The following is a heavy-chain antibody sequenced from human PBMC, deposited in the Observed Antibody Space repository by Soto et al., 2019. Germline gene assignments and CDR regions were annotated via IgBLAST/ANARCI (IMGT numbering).Heavy chain of an antibody. CDR3: AQVYCVRPTCSAIKTNFDP. Sequence: GASVKVSCKASGDTFKNYGIIWGLQAPGQGLEWMGWMNAYNGQTTYAERFQGRVTMTTDTSTTTAYMELRSLISDDTAVYYCAQVYCVRPTCSAIKTNFDPWGKGTRITVAS. D-gene: IGHD2-21*01. CDR1: GDTFKNYG. CDR2: MNAYNGQT. J-gene: IGHJ5*02. V-gene: IGHV1-18*04.